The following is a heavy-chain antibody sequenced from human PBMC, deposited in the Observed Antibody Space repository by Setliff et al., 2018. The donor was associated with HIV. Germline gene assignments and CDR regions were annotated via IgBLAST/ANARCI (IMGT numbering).Heavy chain of an antibody. Sequence: SETLSLTCAVYGGSFSGYCWSWIRQPAGKGLEWIGHIHTSGSTKYNPSLRSRVTISADTSKNQLSLRLTSMTAADTAVYYCAARNSGNPTRHFDYWGQGTLVTVSS. V-gene: IGHV4-59*10. D-gene: IGHD3-10*01. J-gene: IGHJ4*02. CDR1: GGSFSGYC. CDR2: IHTSGST. CDR3: AARNSGNPTRHFDY.